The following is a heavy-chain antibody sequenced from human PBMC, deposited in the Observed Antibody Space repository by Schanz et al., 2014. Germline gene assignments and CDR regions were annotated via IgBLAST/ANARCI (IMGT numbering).Heavy chain of an antibody. D-gene: IGHD6-6*01. Sequence: VQLVESGGGVVQPGRSLRLSCAASGFTVSKNYMSWVRQAPGKGLEWVSIIYTDGSTYYADSVRDRFTISRDNSKNMLYLQMNNLRAEDTAVYYCATEGPRGTRHPINYYYAMDNWGQGTKVTV. CDR2: IYTDGST. V-gene: IGHV3-66*01. CDR3: ATEGPRGTRHPINYYYAMDN. CDR1: GFTVSKNY. J-gene: IGHJ6*02.